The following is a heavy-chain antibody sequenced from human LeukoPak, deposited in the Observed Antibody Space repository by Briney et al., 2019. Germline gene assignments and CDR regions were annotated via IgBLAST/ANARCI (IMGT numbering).Heavy chain of an antibody. D-gene: IGHD5-18*01. CDR2: LYYSGST. Sequence: SETLSLTCTASGGSISSRSNYWGWIRQPPGKGLAWIGSLYYSGSTYYNPSLKSRVTISVDTSKNQLSLKLSSVTAADTAVYYCARHGERGYSYGHDYWGQGTLVTVSS. CDR3: ARHGERGYSYGHDY. V-gene: IGHV4-39*01. CDR1: GGSISSRSNY. J-gene: IGHJ4*02.